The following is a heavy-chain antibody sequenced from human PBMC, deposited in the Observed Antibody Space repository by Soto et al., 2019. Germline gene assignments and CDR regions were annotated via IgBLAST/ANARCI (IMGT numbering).Heavy chain of an antibody. J-gene: IGHJ3*02. CDR3: ARRRSKWLRFNAFDI. D-gene: IGHD5-12*01. Sequence: PSETLSLTCTVSGGSICSYYWSWIRQPPGKGLEWIGYIYYSGSTNYNPSLKSRVTISVDTSKNQFSLKLSSVTAADTAVYYCARRRSKWLRFNAFDIWGQGTMVTVSS. CDR1: GGSICSYY. CDR2: IYYSGST. V-gene: IGHV4-59*08.